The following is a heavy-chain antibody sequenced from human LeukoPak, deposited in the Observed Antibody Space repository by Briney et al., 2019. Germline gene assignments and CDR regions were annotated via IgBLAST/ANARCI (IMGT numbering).Heavy chain of an antibody. CDR3: ARDIGWELRHGMDV. CDR1: GFSLSTYS. J-gene: IGHJ6*02. CDR2: ISSRSSTI. D-gene: IGHD1-26*01. Sequence: PGGSLRLSCVASGFSLSTYSMNWVRQAPGKGLEWISYISSRSSTIYYADSVKGRFTVSRDNARNSLYLQMNSLRAEDTAVYYCARDIGWELRHGMDVWGQGTTVTVSS. V-gene: IGHV3-48*04.